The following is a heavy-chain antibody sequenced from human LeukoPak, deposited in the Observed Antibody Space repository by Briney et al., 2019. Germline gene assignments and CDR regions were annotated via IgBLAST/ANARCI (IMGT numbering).Heavy chain of an antibody. V-gene: IGHV1-69*04. CDR3: ARDSLAIAAAGAIDY. Sequence: SVKVSCKASGGTFSSYAISWVRQAPGQGLEWMGRIIPILGIANYAQKFQGRVTITADKSTSTAYMELSSLRSEDTAVYYCARDSLAIAAAGAIDYWGQGTLVTVSS. CDR1: GGTFSSYA. D-gene: IGHD6-13*01. J-gene: IGHJ4*02. CDR2: IIPILGIA.